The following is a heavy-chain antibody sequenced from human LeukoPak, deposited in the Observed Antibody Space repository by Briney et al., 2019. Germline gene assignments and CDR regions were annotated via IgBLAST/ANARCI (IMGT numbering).Heavy chain of an antibody. CDR1: GLPFSTYW. CDR3: AREARVGGALQY. J-gene: IGHJ4*02. V-gene: IGHV3-74*03. CDR2: INPDGSIR. Sequence: PGGSLRLSCAASGLPFSTYWMHWARQAPGKGLAWVARINPDGSIRTYANSVQGRVTISRDTAKDTLFLQMNSLRAEDTAVYYCAREARVGGALQYWGQGTPVTVSS. D-gene: IGHD1-26*01.